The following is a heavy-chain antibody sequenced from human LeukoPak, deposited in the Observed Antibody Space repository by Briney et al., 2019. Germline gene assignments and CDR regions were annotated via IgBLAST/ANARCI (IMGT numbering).Heavy chain of an antibody. Sequence: PGGSLRLSCAASGFTFSTYGMRWVRQAPGKGLEWVAFIRYDGNNKYYADFVKGRFTISRDNSKNTLYLHMNSLSTEDTAVYYCAKIEGKYQLANVPDHWGQGTLVTVSS. D-gene: IGHD2-2*01. CDR1: GFTFSTYG. J-gene: IGHJ4*02. CDR3: AKIEGKYQLANVPDH. CDR2: IRYDGNNK. V-gene: IGHV3-30*02.